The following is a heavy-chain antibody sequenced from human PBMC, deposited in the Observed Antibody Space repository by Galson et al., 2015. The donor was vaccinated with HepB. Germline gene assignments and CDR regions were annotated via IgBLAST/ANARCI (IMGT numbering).Heavy chain of an antibody. CDR2: LSIDGTFI. J-gene: IGHJ5*02. Sequence: SMRFSCASSGFSFSKYTIHCVRTPPGTGQVGIAVLSIDGTFIYHPDSVNGRFPVSRDPSRSILYLKMNRLRVDDTAVYCCAHGGPGRITMMKNRSLGFDPWGPGTLVIVSS. CDR3: AHGGPGRITMMKNRSLGFDP. V-gene: IGHV3-30*03. D-gene: IGHD3-22*01. CDR1: GFSFSKYT.